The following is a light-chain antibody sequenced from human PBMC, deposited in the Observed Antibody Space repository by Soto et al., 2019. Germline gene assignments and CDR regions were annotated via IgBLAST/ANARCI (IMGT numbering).Light chain of an antibody. J-gene: IGKJ2*01. CDR3: QQYKSWPYT. V-gene: IGKV3-20*01. Sequence: EVVLTQSPGTLSLSPGERATLSCRASQTVTSSYLAWYQQKPGQAPRLLIYGAYDRAAGIPDRFSGSGSGTDFTLTISSLQSEDFAVYYCQQYKSWPYTFGQGTKLEIK. CDR2: GAY. CDR1: QTVTSSY.